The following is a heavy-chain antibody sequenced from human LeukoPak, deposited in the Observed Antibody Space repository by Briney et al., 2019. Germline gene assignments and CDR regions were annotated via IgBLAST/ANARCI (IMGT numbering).Heavy chain of an antibody. V-gene: IGHV3-74*01. CDR2: INSDGSST. CDR3: ASSIDGHFDH. Sequence: GGSLRLPCAASGFTFSSYWMHWVRQAPGKGLAWVSRINSDGSSTNYADSVKGRFTISRDNAKNTLYLQMNSLRAEDTAVFYCASSIDGHFDHWGQGTLVTVSS. J-gene: IGHJ4*02. D-gene: IGHD5-24*01. CDR1: GFTFSSYW.